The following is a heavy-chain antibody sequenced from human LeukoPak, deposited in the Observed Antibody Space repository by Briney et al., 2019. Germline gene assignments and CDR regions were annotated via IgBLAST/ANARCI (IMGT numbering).Heavy chain of an antibody. CDR1: VFTFSIYA. CDR3: AREECSSSSCYTFDH. V-gene: IGHV3-30*01. D-gene: IGHD2-2*02. CDR2: ISHDGSNI. Sequence: GGSLRLSCAPSVFTFSIYATHCVRQAPGKGLECVAFISHDGSNIYYEDSVKGRLTISRDNSKNTLYLQMNSLRAEDTAVYYCAREECSSSSCYTFDHWGQGTLVTVSS. J-gene: IGHJ4*02.